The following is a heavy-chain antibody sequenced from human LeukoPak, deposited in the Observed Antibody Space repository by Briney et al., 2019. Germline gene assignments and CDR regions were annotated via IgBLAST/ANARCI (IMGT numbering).Heavy chain of an antibody. V-gene: IGHV4-39*07. CDR3: ARALALSRGSYRHHSVFLGYDY. D-gene: IGHD3-16*02. CDR2: INHSGST. Sequence: SETLSLTCAVSGGSISSSSYYWGWIRQPPGKGLEWIGEINHSGSTNYNPSLKSRVTISVDTSKNQFSLKLSSVTAADTAVYYCARALALSRGSYRHHSVFLGYDYWGRGTLVTVSS. J-gene: IGHJ4*02. CDR1: GGSISSSSYY.